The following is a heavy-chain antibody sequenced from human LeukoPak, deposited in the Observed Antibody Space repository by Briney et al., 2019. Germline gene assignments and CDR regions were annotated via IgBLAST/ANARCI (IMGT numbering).Heavy chain of an antibody. V-gene: IGHV4-4*07. J-gene: IGHJ3*01. CDR3: ARDGSNSTACHMRLAFDV. D-gene: IGHD2/OR15-2a*01. CDR2: IYSSGNT. Sequence: SETLSLIGTVSGGSINNYYWSWIRQPAGKGLEWLGRIYSSGNTNYNPSLKSRVTMSVDTSKNQVSLKLSSVTAADTAAYYCARDGSNSTACHMRLAFDVWGQGAMVTVSS. CDR1: GGSINNYY.